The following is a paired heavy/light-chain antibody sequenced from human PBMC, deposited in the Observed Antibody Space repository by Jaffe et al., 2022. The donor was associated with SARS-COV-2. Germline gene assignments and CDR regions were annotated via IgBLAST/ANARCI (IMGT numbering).Light chain of an antibody. Sequence: DIQLTQSPSFLSASLGDRVTITCRASQDINSYLAWYQQKPGKAPKLLIYAASTLHSGVPPRFSGSGSGTEFTLTISSLQPEDFASYYCQQLNGYSSFGPGTKVDIK. V-gene: IGKV1-9*01. CDR1: QDINSY. J-gene: IGKJ3*01. CDR3: QQLNGYSS. CDR2: AAS.
Heavy chain of an antibody. D-gene: IGHD2-8*01. CDR1: GASITSVSYY. J-gene: IGHJ4*02. V-gene: IGHV4-61*02. CDR3: ASQYCPNGLCYGRGYYFDS. Sequence: QVQLQESGPGLVKPSQTLSLSCTVSGASITSVSYYWSWVRQPAGKAPEWVGRIYISGTTNVNSSLKSRVTISLDTSKNQFSLKLSSVTAADTAVYYCASQYCPNGLCYGRGYYFDSWGQGTLVTVSS. CDR2: IYISGTT.